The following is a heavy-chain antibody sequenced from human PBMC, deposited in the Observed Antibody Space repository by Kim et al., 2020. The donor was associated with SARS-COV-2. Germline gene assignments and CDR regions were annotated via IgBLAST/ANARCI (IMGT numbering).Heavy chain of an antibody. V-gene: IGHV3-21*01. Sequence: YADSVRSRFTIARDNAKASVYLQMNSLRAEDTAVYYWARVHPPQRYNSVDVWGQGTTVTVSS. CDR3: ARVHPPQRYNSVDV. D-gene: IGHD3-16*02. J-gene: IGHJ6*02.